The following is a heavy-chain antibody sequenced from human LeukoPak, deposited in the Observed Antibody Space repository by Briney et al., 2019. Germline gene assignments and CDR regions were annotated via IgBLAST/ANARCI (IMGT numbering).Heavy chain of an antibody. Sequence: GASVKVSCKASGGTFSSYAISWVRQAPGQGLEWLACINPNSGVTNYAQNLQGRATMTTDTSINTVYMELNRLRSDDTAVYFCARDRTTVTIFDYWGQGTLVTVSS. CDR3: ARDRTTVTIFDY. D-gene: IGHD4-17*01. V-gene: IGHV1-2*02. CDR1: GGTFSSYA. CDR2: INPNSGVT. J-gene: IGHJ4*02.